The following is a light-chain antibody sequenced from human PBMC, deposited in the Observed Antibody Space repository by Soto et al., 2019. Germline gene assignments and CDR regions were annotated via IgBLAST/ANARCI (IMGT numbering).Light chain of an antibody. Sequence: EIVMTQSPATLSVFPGERATLSCRASQSNSSNLAWYQHKPGQAPRLLIYGATTRATAIPARFSGYGSGTEFTLTISSLQSEDFAVYYCQQYETWPPLTFGGGTKVEIK. J-gene: IGKJ4*01. CDR3: QQYETWPPLT. CDR2: GAT. V-gene: IGKV3-15*01. CDR1: QSNSSN.